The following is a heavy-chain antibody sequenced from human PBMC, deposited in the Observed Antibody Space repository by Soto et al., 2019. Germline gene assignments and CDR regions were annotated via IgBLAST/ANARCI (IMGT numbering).Heavy chain of an antibody. Sequence: SETLSLTCTVYGGSFSGYYWSWIRQPPGKGLEWIGEINHSGSTNYNPSLKSRVTISVDTSKNQFSLKLSSVTAADTAVYYCARSSDIVVVVAAALVFDYWGQGTLVTVS. CDR2: INHSGST. J-gene: IGHJ4*02. D-gene: IGHD2-15*01. CDR3: ARSSDIVVVVAAALVFDY. CDR1: GGSFSGYY. V-gene: IGHV4-34*01.